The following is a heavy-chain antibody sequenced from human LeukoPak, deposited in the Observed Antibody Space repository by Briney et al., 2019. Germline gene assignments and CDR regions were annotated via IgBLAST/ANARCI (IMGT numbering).Heavy chain of an antibody. D-gene: IGHD4-17*01. CDR3: AREIDYGEVSSDY. Sequence: PGGSLRLSCAASGFTVSSNCMSWVRQAPGKGLEWVSVIYSGGSTYYADSVKGRFTISRDNAKNTLYLQMNSLRVEDTAVYYCAREIDYGEVSSDYWGQGTLVTVSS. J-gene: IGHJ4*02. V-gene: IGHV3-53*01. CDR1: GFTVSSNC. CDR2: IYSGGST.